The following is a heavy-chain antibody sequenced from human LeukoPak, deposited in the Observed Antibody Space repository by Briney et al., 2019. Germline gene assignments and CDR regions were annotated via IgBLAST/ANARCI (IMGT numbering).Heavy chain of an antibody. D-gene: IGHD2-2*02. J-gene: IGHJ5*02. CDR2: IYYSGST. Sequence: GSLRLSCAASGFTFSDYYMSWIRQPPGKGLEWIGSIYYSGSTYYNPSLKSRVTISVDTSKNQFSLKLSSVTAADTAVYYCARTEEVYCSSTSCYIGWFDPWGQGTLVTVSS. V-gene: IGHV4-38-2*01. CDR1: GFTFSDYY. CDR3: ARTEEVYCSSTSCYIGWFDP.